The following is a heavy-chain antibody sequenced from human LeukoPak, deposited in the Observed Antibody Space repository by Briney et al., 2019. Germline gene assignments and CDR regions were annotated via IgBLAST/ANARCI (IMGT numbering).Heavy chain of an antibody. D-gene: IGHD5-24*01. J-gene: IGHJ4*02. V-gene: IGHV1-69*01. CDR1: GGTFSSYA. CDR3: VRLGPPVEMATISDY. CDR2: IIPIFGTA. Sequence: VASVKVSCKASGGTFSSYAISWVRQAPGQGLEWMGGIIPIFGTANYAQKFQGRVTITADESTSTAYMELSSLRSENTAVYYCVRLGPPVEMATISDYWGQGTLVTVSS.